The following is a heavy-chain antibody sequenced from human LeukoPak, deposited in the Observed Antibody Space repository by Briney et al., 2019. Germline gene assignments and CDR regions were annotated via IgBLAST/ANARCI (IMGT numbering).Heavy chain of an antibody. CDR3: ARVYSGSYVNPFDY. V-gene: IGHV3-21*01. Sequence: GGSLRLSCAASGFTFSSYSMNWVRQAPGKGLEWVSSISSSSSYIYYADSVKRRFTISRDNAKNSLYLQMNSLRAEDTAVYYCARVYSGSYVNPFDYWGQGTLVTVSS. CDR1: GFTFSSYS. J-gene: IGHJ4*02. D-gene: IGHD1-26*01. CDR2: ISSSSSYI.